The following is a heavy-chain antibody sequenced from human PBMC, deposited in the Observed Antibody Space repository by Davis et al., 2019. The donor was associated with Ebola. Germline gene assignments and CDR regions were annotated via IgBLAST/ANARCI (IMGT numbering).Heavy chain of an antibody. CDR2: IRYDGSNK. Sequence: PGGSLRLSCAASGFTFSSYGMHWVRQAPGKGLEWVAFIRYDGSNKYYADSVKGRFTISRDNSKNTLYLQMNSLRAEDTAVYYCAKGHYSNYERDAFDIWGQGTMVTVSS. CDR3: AKGHYSNYERDAFDI. V-gene: IGHV3-30*02. CDR1: GFTFSSYG. J-gene: IGHJ3*02. D-gene: IGHD4-11*01.